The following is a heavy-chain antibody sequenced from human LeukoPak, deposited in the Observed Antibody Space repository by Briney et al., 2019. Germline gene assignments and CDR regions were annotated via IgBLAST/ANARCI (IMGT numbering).Heavy chain of an antibody. CDR3: ARDLDDYGDLEY. CDR1: GGTFSSYA. CDR2: IIPIFGTA. J-gene: IGHJ4*02. V-gene: IGHV1-69*13. Sequence: SVKVSCRASGGTFSSYAISWVRQAPGQGLEWMGGIIPIFGTANYAQKFQGRVTITADESTSTAYMELSSLRSEDTAVYYCARDLDDYGDLEYWGQGTLVTVSS. D-gene: IGHD4-17*01.